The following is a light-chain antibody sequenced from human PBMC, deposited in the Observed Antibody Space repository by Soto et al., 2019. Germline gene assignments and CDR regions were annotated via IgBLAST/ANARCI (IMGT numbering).Light chain of an antibody. V-gene: IGKV3-20*01. CDR3: QQYTSSPPT. Sequence: EVVLTQSPVTLSLSPGERATLSCRASQSFRGLLAWYQQKPGQAPRLLIYGASSRATGIPDRFSGSGSGTDFTLTISRLEPEDFAVYYCQQYTSSPPTCGQGTRLEIK. J-gene: IGKJ5*01. CDR2: GAS. CDR1: QSFRGL.